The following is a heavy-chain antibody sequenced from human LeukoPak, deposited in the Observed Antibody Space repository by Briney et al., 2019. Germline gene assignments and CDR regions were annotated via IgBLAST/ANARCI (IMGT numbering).Heavy chain of an antibody. CDR1: GGSFSGYY. D-gene: IGHD6-13*01. CDR3: ARSPKRAAAGRVGWYFDL. J-gene: IGHJ2*01. V-gene: IGHV4-34*01. Sequence: SETLSLTCAVYGGSFSGYYWSWIRQPPGKGLEWIGEINHSGSTNYNLSLKSRVTISVDTSKNQFSLKLSSVTAADTAVYYCARSPKRAAAGRVGWYFDLWGRGTLVTVSS. CDR2: INHSGST.